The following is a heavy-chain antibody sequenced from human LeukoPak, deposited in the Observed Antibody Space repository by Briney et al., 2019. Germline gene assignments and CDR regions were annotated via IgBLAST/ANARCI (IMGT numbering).Heavy chain of an antibody. D-gene: IGHD4-23*01. CDR2: ISPNSGGT. CDR1: GYSFNAYY. CDR3: ARNYGGTSKYFDY. V-gene: IGHV1-2*02. J-gene: IGHJ4*02. Sequence: ASVKVSCKASGYSFNAYYIHWVRQAPGQGLEWMGWISPNSGGTNYAQNFQGRVTMTRDTSITTAYMELSGLTSDDTALYYCARNYGGTSKYFDYWGQGTLVTVSS.